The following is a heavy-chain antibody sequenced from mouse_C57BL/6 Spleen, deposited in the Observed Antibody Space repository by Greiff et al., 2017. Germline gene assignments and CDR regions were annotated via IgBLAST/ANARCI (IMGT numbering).Heavy chain of an antibody. J-gene: IGHJ1*03. CDR3: AREVYYDYVNWYFDV. CDR1: GYTFTSYW. V-gene: IGHV1-61*01. CDR2: IYPSDSET. Sequence: QVQLQQPGAELVRPGSSVKLSCKASGYTFTSYWMDWVKQRPGQGLEWIGNIYPSDSETHYNQKFKDKATLTVDKSSSTAYMQLSSLTSEDSAVYYCAREVYYDYVNWYFDVWGTGTTVTVSS. D-gene: IGHD2-4*01.